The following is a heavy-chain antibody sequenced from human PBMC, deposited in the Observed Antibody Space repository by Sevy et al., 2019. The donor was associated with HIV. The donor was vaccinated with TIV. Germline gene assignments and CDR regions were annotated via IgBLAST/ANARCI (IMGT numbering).Heavy chain of an antibody. CDR2: INPNSGGT. D-gene: IGHD5-18*01. CDR1: GYTFTGYY. Sequence: ASVKDSCKASGYTFTGYYMHWVRQALGQGLEWMGRINPNSGGTNYAQKFQGRVTMTRDTSISTAYMELSRLRSDDTAVYYCAGGYSYGYGFFDYWGQGTLVTVSS. CDR3: AGGYSYGYGFFDY. J-gene: IGHJ4*02. V-gene: IGHV1-2*06.